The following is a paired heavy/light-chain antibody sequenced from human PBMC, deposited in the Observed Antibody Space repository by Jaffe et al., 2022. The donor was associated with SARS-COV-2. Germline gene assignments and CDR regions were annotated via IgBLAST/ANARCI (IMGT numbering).Light chain of an antibody. Sequence: QSALAQPPSASGSRGQSVTISCTGTSSDVGYYKYVSWYQHHPGKAPKLIIYEVTKRPSGVPDRFSGSKSGNTASLTVSGLQAEDEADYYCSSYAGSNNLVFGGGTKLTVL. CDR1: SSDVGYYKY. V-gene: IGLV2-8*01. CDR3: SSYAGSNNLV. CDR2: EVT. J-gene: IGLJ3*02.
Heavy chain of an antibody. Sequence: QVQVQQWGAGLLKPSETLSLTCGVYGGSFSGYYWDWIRQPPGKGLEWIGEINHSGSTNYNPSLKSRVTISLDTSKNQLSLKLSSVTAADTAVYYCARARFKLFVGTIYFDYWGQGTLVTVSS. D-gene: IGHD1-1*01. J-gene: IGHJ4*02. CDR1: GGSFSGYY. CDR3: ARARFKLFVGTIYFDY. CDR2: INHSGST. V-gene: IGHV4-34*01.